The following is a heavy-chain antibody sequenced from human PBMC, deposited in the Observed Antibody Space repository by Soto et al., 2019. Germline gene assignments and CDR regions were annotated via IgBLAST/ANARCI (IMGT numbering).Heavy chain of an antibody. D-gene: IGHD5-18*01. CDR1: GFTFISYS. CDR3: ARDLGGEMVTTYFDQ. Sequence: GGSLRLSCAASGFTFISYSMNWVRQAPGKGLEWVSSISSSSSYIYYADSVKGRFTNSRDNVKNSLYLQMTSLRAEDTAVYYCARDLGGEMVTTYFDQWGLGTLVTVSS. V-gene: IGHV3-21*01. CDR2: ISSSSSYI. J-gene: IGHJ4*02.